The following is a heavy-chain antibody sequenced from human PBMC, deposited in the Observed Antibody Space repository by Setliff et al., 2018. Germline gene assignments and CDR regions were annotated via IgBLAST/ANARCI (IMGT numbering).Heavy chain of an antibody. V-gene: IGHV3-7*01. CDR1: GFTFSSSW. Sequence: GGSLRLSCAASGFTFSSSWMSWVRQAPGKGLEWVANINQDGGAKYYVDSVKGRFTISRDNTKNSLYLQMNSLRAEDTAVYYCGRDVFDFRTGQGGPWGQGTQVTVSS. J-gene: IGHJ5*02. CDR2: INQDGGAK. CDR3: GRDVFDFRTGQGGP. D-gene: IGHD3-3*01.